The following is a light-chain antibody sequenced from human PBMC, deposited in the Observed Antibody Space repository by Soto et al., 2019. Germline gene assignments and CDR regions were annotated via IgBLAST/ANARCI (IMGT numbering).Light chain of an antibody. J-gene: IGLJ1*01. Sequence: QSVLTQPASVSGSAGQSIAISCTGTSSDVGGYNYVSWYQQHPGKAPKLLLSEVSKRPSGVSDRFSGSKSGNTASLTISGLQTQDEADYYCSSFTSAYTVVFGTGTKVTV. CDR1: SSDVGGYNY. CDR2: EVS. CDR3: SSFTSAYTVV. V-gene: IGLV2-14*01.